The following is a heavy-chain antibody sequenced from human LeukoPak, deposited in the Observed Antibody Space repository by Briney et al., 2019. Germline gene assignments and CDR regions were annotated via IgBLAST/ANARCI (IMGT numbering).Heavy chain of an antibody. Sequence: GESLRLSCAASGFSFSTYNMNWVRQAPGKGLEWVSSITTSSTYIYYADSVKGRFTISRDNSKNTLYLQMNSLRAEDTAVYYCARGRSGSYFDYWGQGTLVTVSS. D-gene: IGHD1-26*01. CDR3: ARGRSGSYFDY. CDR2: ITTSSTYI. V-gene: IGHV3-21*01. J-gene: IGHJ4*02. CDR1: GFSFSTYN.